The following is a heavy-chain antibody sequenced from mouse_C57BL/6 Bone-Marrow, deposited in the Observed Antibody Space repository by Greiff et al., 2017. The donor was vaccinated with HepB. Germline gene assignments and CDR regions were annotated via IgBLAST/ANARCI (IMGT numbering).Heavy chain of an antibody. Sequence: VQLQQSGAELVKPGASVKLSCKASGYTFTSYWMHWVKQRPGRGLEWIGRIDPYSGGTKYNEKFKSKATLTVDKPSSTAYMQLSSLTSEDSAVYDCARDYGYDEVAYWGQGTLVTVSA. CDR1: GYTFTSYW. CDR3: ARDYGYDEVAY. CDR2: IDPYSGGT. D-gene: IGHD2-2*01. V-gene: IGHV1-72*01. J-gene: IGHJ3*01.